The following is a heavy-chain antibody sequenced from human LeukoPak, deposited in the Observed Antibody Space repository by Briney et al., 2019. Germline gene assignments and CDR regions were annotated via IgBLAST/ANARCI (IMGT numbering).Heavy chain of an antibody. CDR1: GFTFSSYA. CDR3: AELYRYGWGSGDY. J-gene: IGHJ4*02. Sequence: GGPLRLSCAASGFTFSSYAMSWVGQGPGKGLEWVSGISGSGGSTYYADSVKGRFTISRDNSKNTPYLQMSGLRAQAPAGFSCAELYRYGWGSGDYWGQGTLVTVSS. CDR2: ISGSGGST. V-gene: IGHV3-23*01. D-gene: IGHD3-10*01.